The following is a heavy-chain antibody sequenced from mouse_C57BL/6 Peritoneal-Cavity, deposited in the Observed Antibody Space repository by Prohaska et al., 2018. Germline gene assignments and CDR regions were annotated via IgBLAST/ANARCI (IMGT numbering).Heavy chain of an antibody. CDR3: AREYYYGSSYNFDV. Sequence: ASLKISCKASGYAFSSSWMNWVKQRTGKGLVWIGRIYPGDGDTNYNGKVKGKATLTADKSSSTAYMQLSSLTSEDSAVYFCAREYYYGSSYNFDVWGTGTTVTVSS. V-gene: IGHV1-82*01. D-gene: IGHD1-1*01. CDR1: GYAFSSSW. CDR2: IYPGDGDT. J-gene: IGHJ1*03.